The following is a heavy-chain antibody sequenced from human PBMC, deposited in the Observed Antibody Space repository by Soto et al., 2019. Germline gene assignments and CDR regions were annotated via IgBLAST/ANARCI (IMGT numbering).Heavy chain of an antibody. CDR1: GGSISSYY. D-gene: IGHD4-17*01. J-gene: IGHJ4*02. CDR2: IYYSGST. Sequence: QVQLQESGPGLVKPSETLSLTCTVSGGSISSYYWSWIRQPPGKGLEWIGYIYYSGSTNYNPSLKSRVITSVDTSKKQCSLKLSSVTAADKGVYDSARAPEGDYVIDYCGQGTLVTVSS. V-gene: IGHV4-59*01. CDR3: ARAPEGDYVIDY.